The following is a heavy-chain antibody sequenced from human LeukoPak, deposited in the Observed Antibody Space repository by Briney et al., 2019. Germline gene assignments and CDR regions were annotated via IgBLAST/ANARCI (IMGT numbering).Heavy chain of an antibody. D-gene: IGHD1-26*01. CDR1: GYTFTSYY. V-gene: IGHV1-46*01. Sequence: ASVKVSCKASGYTFTSYYMHWVRQAPGQGLKWVGIINPSGGSTTYAQKFQGRVTMTRDTSTSTVYMELSSLRSEDTAVYYCARGLPGSGSSYWGQGTLVTVSS. CDR2: INPSGGST. CDR3: ARGLPGSGSSY. J-gene: IGHJ4*02.